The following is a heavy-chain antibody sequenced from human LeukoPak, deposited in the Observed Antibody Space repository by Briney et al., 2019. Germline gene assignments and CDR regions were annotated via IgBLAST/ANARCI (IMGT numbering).Heavy chain of an antibody. D-gene: IGHD4-17*01. V-gene: IGHV3-30*04. J-gene: IGHJ6*03. CDR1: GFTFSSYA. CDR3: AKANEHDYGDLGARYYYMDV. Sequence: GGSLRLSCAASGFTFSSYAMHWVRQAPGKGLEWVAVISYDGSNKYYADSVKGRFTISRDNSKNTLYLQMNSLRAEDTAVYYCAKANEHDYGDLGARYYYMDVWGKGTTVTISS. CDR2: ISYDGSNK.